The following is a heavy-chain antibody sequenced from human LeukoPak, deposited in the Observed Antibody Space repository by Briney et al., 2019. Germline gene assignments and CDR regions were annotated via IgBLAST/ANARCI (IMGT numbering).Heavy chain of an antibody. Sequence: PSETLSLTCAVYGGSFSGYYWSWIRQPPGKGLEWIGEMNHSGSTNYNPSLKSRVTISVDTSKNQFSLKLSSVTAADTAVYYCARRIAAAGTYWFDPWGQGTLVTVSS. J-gene: IGHJ5*02. CDR2: MNHSGST. V-gene: IGHV4-34*01. CDR1: GGSFSGYY. D-gene: IGHD6-13*01. CDR3: ARRIAAAGTYWFDP.